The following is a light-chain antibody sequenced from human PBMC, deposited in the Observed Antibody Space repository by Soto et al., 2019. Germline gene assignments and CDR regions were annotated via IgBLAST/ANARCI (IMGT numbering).Light chain of an antibody. CDR1: QSIANNY. CDR3: QQYGSSPWT. J-gene: IGKJ1*01. Sequence: ALTQSPGTLSLSPGARATLSCRASQSIANNYLTWHQQKPGQAPRVLIYDASTRATGVPDRFSGSGSGTDFPLTIARLEPEDFEVYYCQQYGSSPWTFGQGTKVDLK. V-gene: IGKV3-20*01. CDR2: DAS.